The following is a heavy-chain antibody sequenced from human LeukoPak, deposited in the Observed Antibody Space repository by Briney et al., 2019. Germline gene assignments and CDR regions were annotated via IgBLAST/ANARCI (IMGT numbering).Heavy chain of an antibody. CDR3: ARDPQYCSSTSCYAVYYYYGMDV. V-gene: IGHV3-30-3*01. CDR1: GFTFSSYA. D-gene: IGHD2-2*01. Sequence: GGSLRLSCAASGFTFSSYAMHWVRQAPGKGLEWVAVISYDGSNKYYADSVKGRFTISRDNSKNTLYLQMNSLRAEDTAVYYCARDPQYCSSTSCYAVYYYYGMDVWGQGTTVTVSS. J-gene: IGHJ6*02. CDR2: ISYDGSNK.